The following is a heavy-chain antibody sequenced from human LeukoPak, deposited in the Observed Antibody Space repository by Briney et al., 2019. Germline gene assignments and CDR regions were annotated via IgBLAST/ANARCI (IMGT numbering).Heavy chain of an antibody. CDR1: GFTFSSYG. V-gene: IGHV3-33*08. J-gene: IGHJ3*02. CDR2: IWYDGSNK. CDR3: AREVTNDAFDI. Sequence: PGGSLRLSCVASGFTFSSYGMHWVRQAPGKGLEWVAVIWYDGSNKYYADSVKGRFTISRDNSKNTLYLQMNSLRAEDTAVYYCAREVTNDAFDIWGQGTMVTVSS. D-gene: IGHD4-17*01.